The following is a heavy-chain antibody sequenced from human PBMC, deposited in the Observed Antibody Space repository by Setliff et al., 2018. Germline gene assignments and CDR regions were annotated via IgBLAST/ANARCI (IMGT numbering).Heavy chain of an antibody. CDR3: ARVRNIAASLFDS. Sequence: PSETLSLTCAAFGGTFSDYYWTWIRQPPGKGLEWIGEINHRGSTNYNPSLERRATLSVDTPKNQFPLELTSVTAADAAVYYCARVRNIAASLFDSWGQGTRVTVSS. D-gene: IGHD6-6*01. CDR2: INHRGST. J-gene: IGHJ4*02. V-gene: IGHV4-34*01. CDR1: GGTFSDYY.